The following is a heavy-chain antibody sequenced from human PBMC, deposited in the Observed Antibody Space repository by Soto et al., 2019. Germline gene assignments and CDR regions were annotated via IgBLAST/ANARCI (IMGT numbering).Heavy chain of an antibody. CDR3: VRACMTPQWLVRGVWFDP. CDR2: ISDDGSNK. CDR1: GFTFSSYG. D-gene: IGHD6-19*01. V-gene: IGHV3-30*03. J-gene: IGHJ5*02. Sequence: QVQLVESGGGVVQPGRSLRLSCAASGFTFSSYGMHWVLQAPGKGLEWVAVISDDGSNKYYADSVKLRFTISRDNSKNTLYLQMNSLRAEDTAVYYCVRACMTPQWLVRGVWFDPWGQGTLVTVSS.